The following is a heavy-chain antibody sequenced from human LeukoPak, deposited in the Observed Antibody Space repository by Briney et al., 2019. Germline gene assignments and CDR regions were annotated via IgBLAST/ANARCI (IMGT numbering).Heavy chain of an antibody. V-gene: IGHV1-2*02. J-gene: IGHJ4*02. Sequence: ASVKVSCKASGYTFNGNYIHWVRQAPGQGLEWMGWINPNSGGTNYAQRFQGRVTMTRDTSISTAYMELSRLRSDDTAVYYCAREGSTPFFDYWGQGTLVTVSS. CDR1: GYTFNGNY. D-gene: IGHD6-13*01. CDR3: AREGSTPFFDY. CDR2: INPNSGGT.